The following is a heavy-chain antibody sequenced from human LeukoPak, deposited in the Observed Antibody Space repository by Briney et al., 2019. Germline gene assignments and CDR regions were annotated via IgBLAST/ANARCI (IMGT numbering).Heavy chain of an antibody. D-gene: IGHD5-12*01. CDR3: ARDYSGNKRFDY. Sequence: GGSLRLSCAASGFTSSDYNMSWIRQAPGEGLEWGSYISSSGSTIYYADSVKGRFTISRDNAKNSLYLQMNSLRSDDAAVYYCARDYSGNKRFDYWGQGTLVTVSS. CDR1: GFTSSDYN. V-gene: IGHV3-11*01. CDR2: ISSSGSTI. J-gene: IGHJ4*02.